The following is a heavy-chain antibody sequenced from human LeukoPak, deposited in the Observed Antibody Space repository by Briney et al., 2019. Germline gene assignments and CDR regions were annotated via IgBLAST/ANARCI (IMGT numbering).Heavy chain of an antibody. D-gene: IGHD1-26*01. CDR1: GGSISSYY. CDR3: AGVGATGGDAFDI. J-gene: IGHJ3*02. Sequence: PSETLSLTCTVSGGSISSYYWSWIRQPPGKGLEWIGYIYYSGSTNYNPSLKSRVTISVDTSKNQFSLKLSSVTAADTAVYYCAGVGATGGDAFDIWGQGTMVTVSS. V-gene: IGHV4-59*01. CDR2: IYYSGST.